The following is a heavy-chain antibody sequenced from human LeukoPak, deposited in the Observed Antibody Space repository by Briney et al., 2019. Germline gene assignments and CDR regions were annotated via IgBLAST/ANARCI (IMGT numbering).Heavy chain of an antibody. CDR1: GFTFSSYA. Sequence: GGSLRLSCAASGFTFSSYAMSWVRQAPGKGLEWVSVIYSGDSTYYADSVKGRFTISRDNSKNTLYLQMNSLRAEDTAVYYCARDSTGYWGQGTLVTVSS. V-gene: IGHV3-66*01. CDR2: IYSGDST. D-gene: IGHD4-17*01. J-gene: IGHJ4*02. CDR3: ARDSTGY.